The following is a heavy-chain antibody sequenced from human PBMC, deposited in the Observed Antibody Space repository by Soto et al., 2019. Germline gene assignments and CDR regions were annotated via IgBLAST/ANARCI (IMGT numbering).Heavy chain of an antibody. J-gene: IGHJ3*02. D-gene: IGHD5-12*01. CDR2: IIPMFGST. V-gene: IGHV1-69*01. CDR3: ATKSNSIRESGVYHAFDI. Sequence: QEQLVQSGAEVKRPGSSMKVSCKASGGTISSNSINWVRQAPGQGLEWRGGIIPMFGSTKYAQRFEGRVTITADESTNTVYLEVNSMRSDDTAVFYCATKSNSIRESGVYHAFDIWGQGTVVTVSS. CDR1: GGTISSNS.